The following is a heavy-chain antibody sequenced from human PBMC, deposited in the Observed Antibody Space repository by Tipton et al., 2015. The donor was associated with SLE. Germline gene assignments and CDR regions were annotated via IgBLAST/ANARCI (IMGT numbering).Heavy chain of an antibody. V-gene: IGHV4-59*01. CDR2: IYYSGST. Sequence: TLSLTCTVSGGPISSYYWSWIRQPPGKGLEWIGYIYYSGSTNYNPSLKSRVTISVDTSKNQFSLKLSSVTAADTAVYYCARLMMGPVIVVVPAGEGTARGVYNWFDPWGQGTLITVSS. CDR1: GGPISSYY. CDR3: ARLMMGPVIVVVPAGEGTARGVYNWFDP. D-gene: IGHD2-2*01. J-gene: IGHJ5*02.